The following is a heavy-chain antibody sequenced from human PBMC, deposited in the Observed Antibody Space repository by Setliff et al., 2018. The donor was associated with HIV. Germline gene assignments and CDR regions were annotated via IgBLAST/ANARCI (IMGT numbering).Heavy chain of an antibody. Sequence: SETLSLTCTVSGGFISSSSYYWGWIRQPPGKGLEWIGSIYYSGSTYYSPSLKSRVTISVDTSKNQFSLKLTSVTAADTAVYSCARHLYYYDNNGYLQPYHYMDVWGKGTTVTVSS. CDR3: ARHLYYYDNNGYLQPYHYMDV. CDR1: GGFISSSSYY. CDR2: IYYSGST. J-gene: IGHJ6*03. D-gene: IGHD3-22*01. V-gene: IGHV4-39*01.